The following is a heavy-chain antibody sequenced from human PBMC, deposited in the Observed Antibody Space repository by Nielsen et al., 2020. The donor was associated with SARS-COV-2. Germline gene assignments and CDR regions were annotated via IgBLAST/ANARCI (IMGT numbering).Heavy chain of an antibody. CDR3: ARESLGGEVFDY. J-gene: IGHJ4*02. CDR2: ISYDGSNK. CDR1: GFTFSSYE. V-gene: IGHV3-30*03. Sequence: GESLKISCAASGFTFSSYEMNWVRQAPGKGLEWVAVISYDGSNKYYADSVKGRFTISRDNSKNTLYLQMNSLRAEDTAVYYCARESLGGEVFDYWGQGTLVTVSS. D-gene: IGHD3-16*01.